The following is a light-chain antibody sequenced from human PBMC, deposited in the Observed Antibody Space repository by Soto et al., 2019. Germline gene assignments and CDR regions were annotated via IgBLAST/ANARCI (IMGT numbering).Light chain of an antibody. Sequence: DIQMTQSPSTLSASVRDRVTITCRASQSISSWLAWYQQKPGKAPKLLIYDASSLESGVPSRFSGSGSGTEITLTISSLQPDDFATYYCQQYNSYSLFGQGTKVEIK. CDR2: DAS. V-gene: IGKV1-5*01. CDR3: QQYNSYSL. CDR1: QSISSW. J-gene: IGKJ1*01.